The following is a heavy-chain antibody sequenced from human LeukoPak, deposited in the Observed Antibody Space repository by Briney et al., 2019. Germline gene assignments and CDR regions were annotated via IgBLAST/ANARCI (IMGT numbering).Heavy chain of an antibody. Sequence: GGSLRLSCAASGFTFSSYAMHWVRQAPGKGLEWVAVISYDGSNKYYADSVKGRFTISRDNSKNTLYLQMNSLRAEDTAVYYCASPSGSYSYWGQGTLSPSPQ. V-gene: IGHV3-30*04. D-gene: IGHD1-26*01. CDR3: ASPSGSYSY. J-gene: IGHJ4*02. CDR1: GFTFSSYA. CDR2: ISYDGSNK.